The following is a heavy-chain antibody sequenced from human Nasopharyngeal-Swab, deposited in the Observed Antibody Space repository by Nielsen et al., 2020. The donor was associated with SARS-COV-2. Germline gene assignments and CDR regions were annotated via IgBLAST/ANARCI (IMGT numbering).Heavy chain of an antibody. Sequence: WIRQPPGKGLEWVSAIRGSGGSTYYADSVNGRFTISRDNSKNTLYLQMNSLRAEDTAVYYCAKDRNDYIWGSYRLTFDYWGQGTLVTVSS. D-gene: IGHD3-16*02. V-gene: IGHV3-23*01. CDR3: AKDRNDYIWGSYRLTFDY. J-gene: IGHJ4*02. CDR2: IRGSGGST.